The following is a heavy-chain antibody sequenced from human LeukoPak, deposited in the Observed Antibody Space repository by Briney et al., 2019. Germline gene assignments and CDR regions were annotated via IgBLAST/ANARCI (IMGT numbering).Heavy chain of an antibody. J-gene: IGHJ5*02. CDR1: GYTFTSYG. CDR2: ILPIVDTK. CDR3: ARGDQALGSGGLIVNNYFDL. Sequence: ASVKVSCKASGYTFTSYGISWVRQAPGQGLEWMGRILPIVDTKNYARKFQDRVTITADKSTSTAYMELRSLRSEDTAMYYCARGDQALGSGGLIVNNYFDLWGQGTLVTVSS. V-gene: IGHV1-69*04. D-gene: IGHD3-10*01.